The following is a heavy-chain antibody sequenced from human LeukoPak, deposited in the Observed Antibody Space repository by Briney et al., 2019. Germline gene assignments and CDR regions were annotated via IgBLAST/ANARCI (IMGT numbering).Heavy chain of an antibody. Sequence: SETLSLTCAVYGGSFSGYYWSWIRQPPGKGLEWIGEINHSGSTNYNPSLKSRVTISVDTSKNQFSLKLSSVTAADTAVYYCAIGRVPDYWGQGTLVTVSS. J-gene: IGHJ4*02. CDR1: GGSFSGYY. CDR3: AIGRVPDY. V-gene: IGHV4-34*01. CDR2: INHSGST.